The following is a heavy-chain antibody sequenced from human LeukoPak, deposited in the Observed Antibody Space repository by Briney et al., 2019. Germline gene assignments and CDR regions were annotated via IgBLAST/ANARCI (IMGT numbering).Heavy chain of an antibody. Sequence: GESLKISCKGSGYSFTSYWIGWVRQMPGKGLEWMGIISPADSDTRYSPSFQGQVTISVDKSISTAYLQWSSLKASDTAMYYCARRSYGRTFVLDSWGQGTLVTVSS. CDR1: GYSFTSYW. CDR2: ISPADSDT. V-gene: IGHV5-51*01. CDR3: ARRSYGRTFVLDS. J-gene: IGHJ4*02. D-gene: IGHD2/OR15-2a*01.